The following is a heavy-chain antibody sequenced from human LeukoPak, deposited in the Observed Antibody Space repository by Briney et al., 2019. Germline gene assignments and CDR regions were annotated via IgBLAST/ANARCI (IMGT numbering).Heavy chain of an antibody. D-gene: IGHD1-26*01. J-gene: IGHJ6*03. CDR3: AKEKKSRSWSEMDV. V-gene: IGHV3-43D*04. CDR1: GFTFDDYV. CDR2: IRWDGGGT. Sequence: PGGSLRLSCAASGFTFDDYVMHWVRQPPGEGLEWVSLIRWDGGGTFYAESVKGRFTISRDNNKNSLYLQMNSLKIEDTALYYCAKEKKSRSWSEMDVWGKGTTVIVSS.